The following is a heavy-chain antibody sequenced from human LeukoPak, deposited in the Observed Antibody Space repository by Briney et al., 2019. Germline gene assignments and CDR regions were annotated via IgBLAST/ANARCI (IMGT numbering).Heavy chain of an antibody. CDR1: GGSISSYY. V-gene: IGHV4-59*01. CDR3: ARATRYAFWSGYPWWFDP. CDR2: IYYSGST. Sequence: SETLSLTXTVSGGSISSYYWSWIRQPPGKGLEWIGYIYYSGSTNYNPSLKSRVTISVDTSKNQSSLKLSSVTAADTAVYYCARATRYAFWSGYPWWFDPWGQGTLVTVSS. D-gene: IGHD3-3*01. J-gene: IGHJ5*02.